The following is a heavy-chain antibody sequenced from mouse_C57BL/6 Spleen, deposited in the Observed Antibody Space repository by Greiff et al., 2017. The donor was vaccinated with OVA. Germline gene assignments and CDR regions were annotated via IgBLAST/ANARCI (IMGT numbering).Heavy chain of an antibody. CDR2: ISYDGSN. CDR3: ARFYDGYSRYFDV. D-gene: IGHD2-3*01. J-gene: IGHJ1*03. CDR1: GYSITSGYY. Sequence: EVKLMESGPGLVKPSQSLSLTCSVTGYSITSGYYWNWIRQFPGNKLEWMGYISYDGSNNYNPSLKNRISITRDTSKNQFFLKLNSVTTEDTATYYCARFYDGYSRYFDVWGTGTTVTVSS. V-gene: IGHV3-6*01.